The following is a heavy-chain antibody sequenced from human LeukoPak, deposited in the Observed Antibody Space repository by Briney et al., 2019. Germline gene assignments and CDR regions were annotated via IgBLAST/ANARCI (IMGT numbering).Heavy chain of an antibody. V-gene: IGHV4-4*07. CDR3: ARSAMVGGVGNYYYRDV. CDR2: IYTSGST. J-gene: IGHJ6*03. Sequence: SETLSLTCTVSGGSISSYYWSWIRQPAGKGLEWIGRIYTSGSTNYNPSLKSRVTMSVDTSKNQFSLKLSSVTAADTAVYYCARSAMVGGVGNYYYRDVWGKGTTVTISS. CDR1: GGSISSYY. D-gene: IGHD3-10*01.